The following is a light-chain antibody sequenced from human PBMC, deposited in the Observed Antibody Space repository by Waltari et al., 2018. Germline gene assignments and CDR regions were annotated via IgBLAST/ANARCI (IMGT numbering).Light chain of an antibody. Sequence: EIVLTQSPATLSLSPGERATLSCRASQSVSDYLAWYQQKPGQAPSLLISAASNRATGITARFSGSESGTDFTLTISSLEPEDFAFYYCQQRSNWPISVGQGTRLEIK. V-gene: IGKV3-11*01. CDR2: AAS. CDR1: QSVSDY. J-gene: IGKJ5*01. CDR3: QQRSNWPIS.